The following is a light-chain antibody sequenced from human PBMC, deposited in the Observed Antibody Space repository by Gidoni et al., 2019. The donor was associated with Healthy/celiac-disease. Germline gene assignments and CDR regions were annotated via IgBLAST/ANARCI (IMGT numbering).Light chain of an antibody. Sequence: SYVLTQPPSVSVAPGQTARITCGGNNIGRKSVHWYQQKPGQAPVLVVYDDSDRPSGIPDRFSGSNSGNTATLTISRVEAGDEADYYCQVWDSSSDHVVFGGGTKLTVL. CDR2: DDS. CDR3: QVWDSSSDHVV. CDR1: NIGRKS. J-gene: IGLJ2*01. V-gene: IGLV3-21*02.